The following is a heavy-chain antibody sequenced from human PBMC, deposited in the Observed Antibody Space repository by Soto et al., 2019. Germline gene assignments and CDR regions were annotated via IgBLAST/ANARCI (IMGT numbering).Heavy chain of an antibody. CDR1: GFTFSHYA. J-gene: IGHJ4*02. Sequence: QVQLVESGGGVVQPGRSLRLSCAASGFTFSHYAMHWARQAPGKGLEWVAVIWSDGSNENYADSVRGRFTISRDTPKNTLYLQMNSLRAEDTAVYYCARDYGSAPWDYWGPGALVPVSS. D-gene: IGHD3-10*01. V-gene: IGHV3-33*01. CDR2: IWSDGSNE. CDR3: ARDYGSAPWDY.